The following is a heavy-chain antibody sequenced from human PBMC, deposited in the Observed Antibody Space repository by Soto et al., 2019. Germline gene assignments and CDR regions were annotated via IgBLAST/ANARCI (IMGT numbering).Heavy chain of an antibody. CDR3: ARGDSNSWSDF. CDR1: GFTFRTYA. J-gene: IGHJ4*02. D-gene: IGHD6-13*01. V-gene: IGHV3-30*01. CDR2: ISYDGTNK. Sequence: QVPLVESGGGVVQPGRSLRLSCAASGFTFRTYAMDWVRQAPGKGLEWVAVISYDGTNKYYADSVKGRFTISRDNSKNTLSLQMNSLRPEDTAVCYCARGDSNSWSDFWGQGTLVTVSS.